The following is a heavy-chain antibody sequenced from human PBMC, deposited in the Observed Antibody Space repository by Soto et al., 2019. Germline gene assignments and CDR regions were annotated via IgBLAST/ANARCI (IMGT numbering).Heavy chain of an antibody. D-gene: IGHD6-6*01. CDR2: IWYDGSNK. J-gene: IGHJ4*02. V-gene: IGHV3-33*01. CDR1: GFTFSSYG. Sequence: QVQLVESGGGVVQPGRSLRLSCAASGFTFSSYGMHWVRQAPGKGLEWVAVIWYDGSNKYYADSVKGRFTISRDNSKNTLYLQMNSLGAEDTAVYYCARDDFVAARLIGAFDYWGQGTLVTVSS. CDR3: ARDDFVAARLIGAFDY.